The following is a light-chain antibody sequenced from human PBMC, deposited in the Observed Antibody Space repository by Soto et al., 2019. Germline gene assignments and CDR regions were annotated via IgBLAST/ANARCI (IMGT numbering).Light chain of an antibody. CDR3: SSYTSSSYV. CDR2: GNR. J-gene: IGLJ1*01. V-gene: IGLV1-40*01. Sequence: QSVLTQPPSVSGAPGQRVTLSCTGNSSNLGAGYDVHWYRQLPGAAPKLVIFGNRNRPSGVPERFSGSKSGTSASLAISGLQAEDEADYYCSSYTSSSYVFGTGTKLTVL. CDR1: SSNLGAGYD.